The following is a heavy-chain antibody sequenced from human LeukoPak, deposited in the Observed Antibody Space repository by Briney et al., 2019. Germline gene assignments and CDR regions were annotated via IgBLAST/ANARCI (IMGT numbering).Heavy chain of an antibody. J-gene: IGHJ5*02. CDR3: ARRDYYDSSGYSWMNWFDP. V-gene: IGHV4-34*01. CDR2: INHSGST. Sequence: PSETLSLTCAVYGGSFSGYYWSWIRQPPGKGLEWIGEINHSGSTNYNPSLKSRVTISVDTSKNQFSLKLSSVTAADTAVYYCARRDYYDSSGYSWMNWFDPWGQGTLVTVSS. CDR1: GGSFSGYY. D-gene: IGHD3-22*01.